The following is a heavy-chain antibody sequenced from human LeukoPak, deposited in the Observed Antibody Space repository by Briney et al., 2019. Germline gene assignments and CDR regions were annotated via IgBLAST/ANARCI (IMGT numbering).Heavy chain of an antibody. V-gene: IGHV1-69*05. CDR3: ARGGTFYRRTFLNYLDH. J-gene: IGHJ4*02. CDR1: GCRFSSYA. CDR2: IIPISGTA. Sequence: SAVNVSCQASGCRFSSYAISWVRLAPAPGLEGMGGIIPISGTANYAQKFQGRVTFTTDESTSTAYMELTSLRSEDTAVYYCARGGTFYRRTFLNYLDHWGQESLVTVST. D-gene: IGHD1-14*01.